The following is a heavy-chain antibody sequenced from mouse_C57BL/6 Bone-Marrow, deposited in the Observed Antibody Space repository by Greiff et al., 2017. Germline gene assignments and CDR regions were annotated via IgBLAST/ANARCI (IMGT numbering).Heavy chain of an antibody. CDR1: GYSITSGYY. CDR3: ARDEDGNYREGAMDY. V-gene: IGHV3-6*01. CDR2: ISYDGSN. D-gene: IGHD2-1*01. J-gene: IGHJ4*01. Sequence: EVQLQESGPGLVKPSQSLSLTCSVTGYSITSGYYWNWIRQFPGNKLEWMGYISYDGSNNYNPSLKNRISITRDTSKNQFFLKLNSVTTEDTATYYCARDEDGNYREGAMDYWGQGTSVTVSS.